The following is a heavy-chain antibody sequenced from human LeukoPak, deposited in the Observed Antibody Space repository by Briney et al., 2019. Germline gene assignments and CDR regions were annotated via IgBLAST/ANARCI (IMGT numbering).Heavy chain of an antibody. Sequence: SETLSLTCTVSGESISGFYWTWIRQPPGKGLEWIGYIYYSGSTNYNPSLKSRVTISVDTSKNQFSLKLSSVTAADTAVYYCARDLSGYDFPYYYYYYMDVWGKGTTVTVSS. CDR3: ARDLSGYDFPYYYYYYMDV. J-gene: IGHJ6*03. V-gene: IGHV4-59*12. CDR2: IYYSGST. CDR1: GESISGFY. D-gene: IGHD5-12*01.